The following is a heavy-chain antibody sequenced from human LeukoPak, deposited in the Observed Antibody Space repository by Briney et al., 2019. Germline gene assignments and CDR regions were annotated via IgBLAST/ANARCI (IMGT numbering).Heavy chain of an antibody. CDR1: GFTFSSYS. V-gene: IGHV3-21*01. D-gene: IGHD6-19*01. CDR3: ARGSSLVAGFYYGMDV. J-gene: IGHJ6*04. Sequence: GGSLRLSCAASGFTFSSYSMNWVRQAPGKGLEWVSSISSSSSYIYYADSVKGRFTISRDNAQNSLYLQMNGLRAEDTAVYYCARGSSLVAGFYYGMDVWGKGTTVTVSS. CDR2: ISSSSSYI.